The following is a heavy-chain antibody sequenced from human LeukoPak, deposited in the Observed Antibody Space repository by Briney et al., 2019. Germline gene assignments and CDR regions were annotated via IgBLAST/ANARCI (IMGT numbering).Heavy chain of an antibody. CDR3: ARAFGDFWSGYYPSYYNYYMDV. V-gene: IGHV3-7*01. D-gene: IGHD3-3*01. Sequence: PGGSLRLSCAASGSTFTSDGMTWVRQAPGKGLEWVAHIKQDGSEKYYVDSVKGRFTISRDNAKNSLYLQMNSLRAEDTAVYHCARAFGDFWSGYYPSYYNYYMDVWGKGTTVTVSS. J-gene: IGHJ6*03. CDR1: GSTFTSDG. CDR2: IKQDGSEK.